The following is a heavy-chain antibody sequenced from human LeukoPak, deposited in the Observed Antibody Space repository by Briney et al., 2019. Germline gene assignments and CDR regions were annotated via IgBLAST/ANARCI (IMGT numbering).Heavy chain of an antibody. D-gene: IGHD5-18*01. CDR1: GGSIGSSNYY. Sequence: PSETLSLTCTVSGGSIGSSNYYWGWIRQPPGKGLEWIGSIYYTGSTYYNPSLKSRLTISVDTSKNQFSLKLSSVTAADTAVYFCAGQGQHNYGYPFVDYWGQGTLVTVSS. V-gene: IGHV4-39*01. CDR3: AGQGQHNYGYPFVDY. J-gene: IGHJ4*02. CDR2: IYYTGST.